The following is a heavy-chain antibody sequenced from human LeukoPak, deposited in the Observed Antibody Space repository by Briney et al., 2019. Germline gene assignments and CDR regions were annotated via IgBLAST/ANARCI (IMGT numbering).Heavy chain of an antibody. D-gene: IGHD6-6*01. CDR3: ARESLKLVPPIPYEQGPFDY. Sequence: PGGSLRLSCAASGFTFSSYGMHWVRQAPGKGLEWVAVIWYDGSNKYYADSVKGRFTISRDNSKNTLYLQMNSLRAEDTAVYYCARESLKLVPPIPYEQGPFDYWGQGTLVTVSS. V-gene: IGHV3-33*01. CDR1: GFTFSSYG. CDR2: IWYDGSNK. J-gene: IGHJ4*02.